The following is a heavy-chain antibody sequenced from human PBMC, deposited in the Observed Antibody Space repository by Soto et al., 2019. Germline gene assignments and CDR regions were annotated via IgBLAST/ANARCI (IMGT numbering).Heavy chain of an antibody. J-gene: IGHJ6*03. Sequence: GASVKVSCKASGYTFTSYDINWVRQATGQGLEWMGWMNPNSGNTGYAQKFQGRVTMTRNTSISTAYMELSSLRSEDTAVYYCARGGTTVTTYYMDVWGKGTTVTVSS. CDR1: GYTFTSYD. CDR2: MNPNSGNT. D-gene: IGHD4-4*01. CDR3: ARGGTTVTTYYMDV. V-gene: IGHV1-8*01.